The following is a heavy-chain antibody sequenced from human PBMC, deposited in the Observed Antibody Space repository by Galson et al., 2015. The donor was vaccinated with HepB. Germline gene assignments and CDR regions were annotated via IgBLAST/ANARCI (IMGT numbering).Heavy chain of an antibody. D-gene: IGHD3-9*01. J-gene: IGHJ4*02. CDR1: GFTFSAYG. CDR2: ISFDGHNK. Sequence: SLRLSCAASGFTFSAYGMHWVRQAPGKGLEWVAVISFDGHNKYYADSVKGRFTISRDNSNNTLYLQMNSLRAEDAAVYYCAKGHNDILTGYYPIDYWGQGTRVIVSS. CDR3: AKGHNDILTGYYPIDY. V-gene: IGHV3-30*18.